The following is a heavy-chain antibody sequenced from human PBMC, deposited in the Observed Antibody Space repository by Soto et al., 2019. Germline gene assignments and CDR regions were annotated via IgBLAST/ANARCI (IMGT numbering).Heavy chain of an antibody. CDR3: ARDLRIMITFGGVIALAY. J-gene: IGHJ4*02. D-gene: IGHD3-16*02. CDR1: GFTFSSYG. CDR2: IWYDGSNK. Sequence: GGSLRLSCAASGFTFSSYGMHWVRQAPGKGLEWVAVIWYDGSNKYYADSVKGRFTISRDNSKNTLYPQMNSLRAEDTAVYYCARDLRIMITFGGVIALAYWGQGTLVTVSS. V-gene: IGHV3-33*01.